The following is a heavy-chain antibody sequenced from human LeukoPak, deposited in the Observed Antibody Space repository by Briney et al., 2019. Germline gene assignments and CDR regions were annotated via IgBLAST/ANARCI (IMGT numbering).Heavy chain of an antibody. Sequence: GGSLRLSCAASGYGFSSYVMYWVRQAPGKGLDWVAFISHDGSSKYYADSVKGRFTISRDNAKNSLYLQMDSLRAEDTAVYYCARVASSGWVYFDYWGQGTLVTVSS. D-gene: IGHD6-19*01. CDR2: ISHDGSSK. J-gene: IGHJ4*02. V-gene: IGHV3-30-3*01. CDR3: ARVASSGWVYFDY. CDR1: GYGFSSYV.